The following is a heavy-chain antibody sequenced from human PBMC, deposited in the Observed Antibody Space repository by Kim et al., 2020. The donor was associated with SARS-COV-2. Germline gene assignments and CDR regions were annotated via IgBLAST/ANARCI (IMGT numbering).Heavy chain of an antibody. Sequence: GGSLRLSCAVFGFTFSRHGMSWVRQAPGKGLEWVSAIDDSGAGTNYAASVRGRFTISRDNSKNTLYLQMNSLRVEDTAVYFCAKAYYGGGTPGGYFDCWGQGTLVTVSS. J-gene: IGHJ4*02. D-gene: IGHD3-10*01. V-gene: IGHV3-23*01. CDR2: IDDSGAGT. CDR1: GFTFSRHG. CDR3: AKAYYGGGTPGGYFDC.